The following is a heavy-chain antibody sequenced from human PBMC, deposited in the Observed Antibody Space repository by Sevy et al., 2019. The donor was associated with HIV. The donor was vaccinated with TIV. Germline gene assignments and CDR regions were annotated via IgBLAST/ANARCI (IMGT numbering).Heavy chain of an antibody. CDR3: ARDRCTITSCHEGNWFDP. V-gene: IGHV3-21*06. CDR2: ISGLSNYI. J-gene: IGHJ5*02. D-gene: IGHD2-2*01. CDR1: GFTFSSYS. Sequence: GGSLRLSCAASGFTFSSYSMNWVRQAPGKGLEWVSSISGLSNYIYYADSVKGRFTISRENGKNSLYLQMNSLRPEDTAVYYCARDRCTITSCHEGNWFDPWGQGTLVTVSS.